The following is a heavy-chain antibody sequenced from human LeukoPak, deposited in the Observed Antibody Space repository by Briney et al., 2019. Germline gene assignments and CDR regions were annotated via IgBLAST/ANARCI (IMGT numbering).Heavy chain of an antibody. CDR1: GYTFTSYD. Sequence: ASVKVSCKASGYTFTSYDINWVRQATGQGLEWMGWMNPNSGNTGYAQKFQGRVAITRNTSISTAYMELSSLRSEDTAVYYCARGGSYDLIAFDIWGQGTMVTVSS. V-gene: IGHV1-8*03. J-gene: IGHJ3*02. CDR3: ARGGSYDLIAFDI. CDR2: MNPNSGNT. D-gene: IGHD1-26*01.